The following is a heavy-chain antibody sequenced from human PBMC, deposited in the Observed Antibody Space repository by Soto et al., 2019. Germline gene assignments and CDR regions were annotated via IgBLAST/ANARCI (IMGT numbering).Heavy chain of an antibody. CDR3: ARDGFYYSSGYYDPTYYYYYGMDV. V-gene: IGHV3-33*01. CDR2: IWYDGSNK. D-gene: IGHD3-22*01. CDR1: GFTFSSYG. Sequence: QVQLVESGGGVVQPGRSLRLSCAASGFTFSSYGMHWVRQAPGKGLEWVAVIWYDGSNKYYADSVKGRFTISRANSKNTLYLQMNSLRAEDTAVYYCARDGFYYSSGYYDPTYYYYYGMDVWGQGTTVTVSS. J-gene: IGHJ6*02.